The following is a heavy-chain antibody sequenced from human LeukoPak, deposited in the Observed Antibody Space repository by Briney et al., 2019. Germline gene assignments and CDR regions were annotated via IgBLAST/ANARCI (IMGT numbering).Heavy chain of an antibody. V-gene: IGHV4-59*01. CDR3: ARMLQYYYMDV. CDR2: IYSSGST. Sequence: SETLSLTCSVSGGSISSYYWSWIRQPPGKGLEWIGYIYSSGSTNYNPSLKSRATISVDTSRNQFSLKLSSVTAADTAMYYCARMLQYYYMDVWGKGTTVTVSS. J-gene: IGHJ6*03. D-gene: IGHD2-8*01. CDR1: GGSISSYY.